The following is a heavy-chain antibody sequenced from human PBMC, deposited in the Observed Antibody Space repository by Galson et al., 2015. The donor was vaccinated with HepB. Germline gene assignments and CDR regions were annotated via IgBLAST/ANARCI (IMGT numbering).Heavy chain of an antibody. CDR2: IYYSGST. V-gene: IGHV4-59*01. J-gene: IGHJ5*02. Sequence: ETLSLTCTVSGGSISSYYWSWIRQPPGKGLEWIGYIYYSGSTNYNPSLKSRVTISVDTSKNQFSLKLSSVTAADTAVYYCARGLRYSSGLPGYSGNWFDPWGQGTLVTVSS. D-gene: IGHD6-19*01. CDR3: ARGLRYSSGLPGYSGNWFDP. CDR1: GGSISSYY.